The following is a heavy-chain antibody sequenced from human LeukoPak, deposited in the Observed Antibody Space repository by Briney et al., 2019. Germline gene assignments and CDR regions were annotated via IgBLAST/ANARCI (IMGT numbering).Heavy chain of an antibody. D-gene: IGHD3-22*01. V-gene: IGHV4-31*03. CDR1: GGSISSGGYY. J-gene: IGHJ3*02. CDR3: ALDSSGYYRHDAFDI. Sequence: SETLFLTCTVSGGSISSGGYYWSWIRQHPGKGLEWIGYIYYSGSTYYNPSLKSRVTISVDTSKNQFSLKLSSVTAADTAVYYCALDSSGYYRHDAFDIWGQGTMVTVSS. CDR2: IYYSGST.